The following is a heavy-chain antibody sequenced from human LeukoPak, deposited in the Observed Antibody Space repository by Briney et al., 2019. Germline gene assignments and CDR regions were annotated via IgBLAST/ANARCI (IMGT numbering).Heavy chain of an antibody. D-gene: IGHD5-18*01. Sequence: GGSLRLPCAASGFTFSSYTMTWVRQAPGKGLEWVSSISSSSTYIYYADSVKGRFTISRDNAKNSLYLQMNSLRAEDTAVYYCASLYSYGYNYWGQGSLVTVSS. CDR2: ISSSSTYI. V-gene: IGHV3-21*01. J-gene: IGHJ4*02. CDR3: ASLYSYGYNY. CDR1: GFTFSSYT.